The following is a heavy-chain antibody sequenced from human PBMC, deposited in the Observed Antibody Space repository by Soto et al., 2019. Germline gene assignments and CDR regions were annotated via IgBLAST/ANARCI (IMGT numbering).Heavy chain of an antibody. CDR2: IKSESVGGTT. J-gene: IGHJ5*02. V-gene: IGHV3-15*05. Sequence: EVQLVASGGDLVKPGGSLRLACAGSGFSFRNAWMSWVRQAPGKGPEWIGRIKSESVGGTTDYAAPVKSRFTVSRDDSKNTVYLHMSSLKIEDTAVYYCLGDWLHPWGQGTLVTVSS. CDR1: GFSFRNAW. CDR3: LGDWLHP. D-gene: IGHD7-27*01.